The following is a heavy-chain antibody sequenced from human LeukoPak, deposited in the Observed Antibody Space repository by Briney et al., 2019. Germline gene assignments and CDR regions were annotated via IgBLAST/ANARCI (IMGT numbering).Heavy chain of an antibody. CDR3: ARVSIVGATEFYFDS. J-gene: IGHJ4*02. V-gene: IGHV4-4*07. D-gene: IGHD1-26*01. Sequence: SETLSLTCSVSGDSISTYYWSWIRQPAGKGLEWIGRMYINGNTNCNPSLRSRVTMSLDTSRNQFSLKLSSVTAADTAVYYCARVSIVGATEFYFDSWGQGTLVTVSS. CDR2: MYINGNT. CDR1: GDSISTYY.